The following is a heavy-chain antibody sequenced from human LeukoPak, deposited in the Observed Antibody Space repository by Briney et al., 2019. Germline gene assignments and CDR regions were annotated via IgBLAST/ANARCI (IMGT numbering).Heavy chain of an antibody. CDR2: INSDGSST. V-gene: IGHV3-74*01. J-gene: IGHJ6*03. CDR3: AREDRIVPYYYYMDV. CDR1: GFTFSSYW. Sequence: GGSLRLSCAASGFTFSSYWMHWVRQAPGKGLVWVSRINSDGSSTSYADSVKGRFTISRDNAKNTLYLQMNSLRAEDTAVYYCAREDRIVPYYYYMDVWGKGTTVTVSS. D-gene: IGHD1-26*01.